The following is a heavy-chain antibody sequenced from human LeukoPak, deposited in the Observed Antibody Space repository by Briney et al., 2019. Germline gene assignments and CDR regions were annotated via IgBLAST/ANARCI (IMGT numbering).Heavy chain of an antibody. CDR3: ARDKLGLGELSLYDQ. CDR2: MNPNRGGT. D-gene: IGHD3-16*02. Sequence: ASVKVSCKASGYTLTGYYMHWVRQAPGQGLEWMGWMNPNRGGTKYAQKFQGRVTVTRDTSISTAYMELSRLRSDDTAMYYCARDKLGLGELSLYDQWGQGTLVTVFS. V-gene: IGHV1-2*02. J-gene: IGHJ5*02. CDR1: GYTLTGYY.